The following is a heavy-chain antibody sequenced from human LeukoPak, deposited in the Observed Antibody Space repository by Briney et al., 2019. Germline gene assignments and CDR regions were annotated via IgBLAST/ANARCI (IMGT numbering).Heavy chain of an antibody. V-gene: IGHV1-69*04. J-gene: IGHJ5*02. CDR2: IIPILGIA. CDR1: GGTFSSYA. CDR3: ARAGGDPITPGLYDP. D-gene: IGHD5-24*01. Sequence: ASVKVSCKASGGTFSSYAISWVRQAPGQGLEWMGRIIPILGIANYAQKFQGRVTITADKSTSTAYMELSSLRSEDTAVYYCARAGGDPITPGLYDPWGQGTLVTVSS.